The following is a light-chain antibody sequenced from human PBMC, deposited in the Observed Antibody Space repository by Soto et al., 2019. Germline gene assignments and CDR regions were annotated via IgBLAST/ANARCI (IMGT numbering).Light chain of an antibody. CDR2: SNN. CDR3: AAWDDSLRGL. J-gene: IGLJ2*01. Sequence: QAVVTQPPSASGAPGQRVTISCSGSSSNIGSNTVNWYQHLPGAAPKLLIYSNNQRPSGVPDRFSGSKSGTSASLAISGLQSEDEDDYYCAAWDDSLRGLFGGGTKLTVL. CDR1: SSNIGSNT. V-gene: IGLV1-44*01.